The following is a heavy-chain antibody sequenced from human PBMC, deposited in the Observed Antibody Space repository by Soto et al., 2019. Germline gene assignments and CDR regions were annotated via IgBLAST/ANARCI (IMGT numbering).Heavy chain of an antibody. J-gene: IGHJ3*02. CDR1: GFTFSSYA. V-gene: IGHV3-23*01. D-gene: IGHD6-6*01. Sequence: EVQLLESGGGLVQPGGSLRLSCAASGFTFSSYAMSWVRQAPGKGLEWVSAISGSGGSTYYADSVKGRFTISRDNSKNTLYLQMNSLRAEDTAVYYCATHLPPIAARPGAVDIWGQGTMVTVSS. CDR3: ATHLPPIAARPGAVDI. CDR2: ISGSGGST.